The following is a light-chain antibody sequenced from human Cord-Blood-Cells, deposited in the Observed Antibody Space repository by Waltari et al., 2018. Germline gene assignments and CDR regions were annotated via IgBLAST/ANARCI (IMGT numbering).Light chain of an antibody. CDR1: SSNIGAGYD. CDR3: QSYDSSLSAVV. CDR2: GNS. V-gene: IGLV1-40*01. J-gene: IGLJ2*01. Sequence: QSVLTQPPSVSGAPGQRVTISCTGSSSNIGAGYDVHWYQQLPGTAPKLLIYGNSNRPSGVPDRCSGSKSGPSAFLAITGLQAEDEADYYCQSYDSSLSAVVFGGGTKLTVL.